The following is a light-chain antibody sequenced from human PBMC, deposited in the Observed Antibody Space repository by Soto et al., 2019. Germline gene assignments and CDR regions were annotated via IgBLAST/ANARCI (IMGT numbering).Light chain of an antibody. J-gene: IGKJ1*01. CDR1: QRVSSN. CDR2: GAS. Sequence: DIVMTQSPDSLAVSLGERATINCRASQRVSSNVAWYQQKPGQAPRLLIYGASTRATGIPARFSGSGSGTEFTLTISSLQSEDFAVYYCQQYNNWPPWTFGQGTKVDIK. V-gene: IGKV3-15*01. CDR3: QQYNNWPPWT.